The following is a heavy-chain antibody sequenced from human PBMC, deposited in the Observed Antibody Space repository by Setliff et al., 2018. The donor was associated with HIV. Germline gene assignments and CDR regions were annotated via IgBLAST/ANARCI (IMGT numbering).Heavy chain of an antibody. Sequence: PSETLSLTCTVSGGSIRSSSYYWGWIRQPPGKGLEWIGSIYHSGSTYNSPSLKSRVTISVDTSKNQFSLKLSSVTAADTAVYYCAREWTGYSSTWGQGTLVTVSS. CDR1: GGSIRSSSYY. D-gene: IGHD6-13*01. CDR3: AREWTGYSST. V-gene: IGHV4-39*07. J-gene: IGHJ1*01. CDR2: IYHSGST.